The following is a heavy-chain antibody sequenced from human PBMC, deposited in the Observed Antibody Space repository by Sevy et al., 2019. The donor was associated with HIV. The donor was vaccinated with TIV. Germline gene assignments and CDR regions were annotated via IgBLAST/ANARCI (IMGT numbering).Heavy chain of an antibody. J-gene: IGHJ4*02. D-gene: IGHD5-12*01. V-gene: IGHV3-49*03. Sequence: GSLRLSCTSSGFTFGDYAMSWFRQAPGKGLEWVAFIRRNSHEPYGGTTEYVASVKGRFTISRDDSKRIAYLQMNSLKTEDTAVYYCTRALATADTPEYYFDYWGQGILVTVSS. CDR1: GFTFGDYA. CDR2: IRRNSHEPYGGTT. CDR3: TRALATADTPEYYFDY.